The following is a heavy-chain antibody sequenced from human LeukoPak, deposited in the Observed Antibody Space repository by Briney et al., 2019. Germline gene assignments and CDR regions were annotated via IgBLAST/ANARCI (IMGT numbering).Heavy chain of an antibody. Sequence: GGSLRLSCAASGFTFSSYGMHWVRQAPGKGLEWVAVIWYDGSNKYYADSVKGRFTITRDNSKNTLYLQMNSLRAEDTAVYYCARSQARIAVAGTVYWGQGTLVTVSS. CDR3: ARSQARIAVAGTVY. V-gene: IGHV3-33*01. CDR1: GFTFSSYG. D-gene: IGHD6-19*01. J-gene: IGHJ4*02. CDR2: IWYDGSNK.